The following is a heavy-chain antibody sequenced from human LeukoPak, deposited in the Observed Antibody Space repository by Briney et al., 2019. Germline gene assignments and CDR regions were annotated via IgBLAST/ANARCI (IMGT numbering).Heavy chain of an antibody. D-gene: IGHD3-16*01. CDR2: INPNSGGT. Sequence: GASVKVSCKASGYTFTGYYMHWVRQAPGQGLEWMGWINPNSGGTNYAQKFQGRVTMTRDTSISTAYMELSRLRSDDTAVYYCAREGYDYVSRIWFDPWGQGTLVTVSS. CDR3: AREGYDYVSRIWFDP. CDR1: GYTFTGYY. V-gene: IGHV1-2*02. J-gene: IGHJ5*02.